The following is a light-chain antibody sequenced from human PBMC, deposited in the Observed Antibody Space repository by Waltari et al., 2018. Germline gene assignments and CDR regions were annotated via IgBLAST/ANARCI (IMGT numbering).Light chain of an antibody. CDR1: KLGEKY. CDR3: QAWDSKTVV. Sequence: SYEVTQPPSVSVSPGETASITCSGHKLGEKYASWYQQKPGQSPMLVIYRHNKRPSGIPERFSASNSGTTATLTISGTQAIDEADYFCQAWDSKTVVFGGGTKLTVL. CDR2: RHN. V-gene: IGLV3-1*01. J-gene: IGLJ3*02.